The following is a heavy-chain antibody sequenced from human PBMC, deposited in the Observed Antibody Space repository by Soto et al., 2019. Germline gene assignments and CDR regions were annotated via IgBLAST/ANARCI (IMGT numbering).Heavy chain of an antibody. CDR1: GFTFSSYG. Sequence: QVQLVESGGGVVQPGRSLRLSCAASGFTFSSYGMHWVRQAPGKGLEWVAVIWYDGSNKYYADSVKGRFTISRDNSKNTLDLQMNRLRAEDTAVFYWASGGGVRRGRLIAYWGQGTLVTVSS. J-gene: IGHJ4*02. D-gene: IGHD1-1*01. CDR3: ASGGGVRRGRLIAY. CDR2: IWYDGSNK. V-gene: IGHV3-33*01.